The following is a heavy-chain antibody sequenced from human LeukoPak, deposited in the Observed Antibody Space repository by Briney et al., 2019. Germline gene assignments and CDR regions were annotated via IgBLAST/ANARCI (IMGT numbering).Heavy chain of an antibody. J-gene: IGHJ3*02. Sequence: ASVKVSCKASGYTFTGYYMHWVRQAPGQGLEWMGWINPNSGGTNYAQKFQGRVTMTRDTSISTAYMELSRLRSDDTAVYYCARHRLHRLYYDSGGYYHDASDIWGQGTMVTVSS. V-gene: IGHV1-2*02. CDR1: GYTFTGYY. D-gene: IGHD3-22*01. CDR2: INPNSGGT. CDR3: ARHRLHRLYYDSGGYYHDASDI.